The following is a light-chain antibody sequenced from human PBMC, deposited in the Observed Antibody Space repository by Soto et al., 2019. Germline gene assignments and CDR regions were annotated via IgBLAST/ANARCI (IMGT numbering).Light chain of an antibody. CDR1: QGISSY. CDR3: QQLNNYPRT. V-gene: IGKV1-9*01. CDR2: AAS. J-gene: IGKJ1*01. Sequence: IQLTQSPSSLSASVGESVPITCRASQGISSYLAWYQQKPGKAPKLLIYAASTLQRGVPSRFSGSGSGTEFTLTSSSLQPEDFATYYCQQLNNYPRTFGQGTKVDIK.